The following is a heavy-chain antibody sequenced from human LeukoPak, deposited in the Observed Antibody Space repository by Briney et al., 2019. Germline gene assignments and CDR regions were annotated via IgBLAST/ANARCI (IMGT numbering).Heavy chain of an antibody. V-gene: IGHV3-74*01. J-gene: IGHJ4*02. Sequence: PGGSLRLSCAASGFTFSSNWMHWVRQAPGKGLVWVSRIKGDGSSTSYADSVKGRFTISRDNAKNTLFLQMNSLRAEDTAMYYCVRDGVGAPPFDYWGQGALVTVSS. CDR2: IKGDGSST. CDR3: VRDGVGAPPFDY. D-gene: IGHD1-26*01. CDR1: GFTFSSNW.